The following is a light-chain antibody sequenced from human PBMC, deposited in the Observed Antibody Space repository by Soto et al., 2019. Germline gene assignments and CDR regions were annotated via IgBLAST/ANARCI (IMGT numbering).Light chain of an antibody. Sequence: EIVLTQSQATLSVSPGEIATISCRASQSVSSYLAWYQQKPGQDPRLLIYDASNGATGIPARFSGSGSGTDFTLTISSLEPEDFAVYYCQQRSNWLTFGGGTKVDIK. CDR2: DAS. V-gene: IGKV3-11*01. CDR3: QQRSNWLT. CDR1: QSVSSY. J-gene: IGKJ4*01.